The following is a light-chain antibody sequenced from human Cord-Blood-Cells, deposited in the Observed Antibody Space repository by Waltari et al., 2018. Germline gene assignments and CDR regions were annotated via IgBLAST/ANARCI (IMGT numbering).Light chain of an antibody. V-gene: IGLV7-46*01. J-gene: IGLJ3*02. CDR3: LLSYSGARGV. CDR1: TGAVTSGHY. CDR2: DTS. Sequence: QAVVTPEPSLTVSPGGTVTLTCGSSTGAVTSGHYPYWIQQKPGQAPRTLIYDTSNKHSWTPARFSGSLLGGKAALTLSGAQPEDEAEYYCLLSYSGARGVFGGGTKLTVL.